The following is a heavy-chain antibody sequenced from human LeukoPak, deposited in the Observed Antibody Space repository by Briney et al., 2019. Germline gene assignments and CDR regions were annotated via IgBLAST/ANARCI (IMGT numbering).Heavy chain of an antibody. D-gene: IGHD2-15*01. V-gene: IGHV3-23*01. J-gene: IGHJ4*02. CDR3: APRVVGSAPFDY. Sequence: GGSLRLSCVASGFTFSSYAMSWVRQAPGKGLEWVSTISDSGDNTYYADSVKGRFTISRDNSKNTLYLQMNSLRAEDTAVYYCAPRVVGSAPFDYWGQGTLVTVSS. CDR1: GFTFSSYA. CDR2: ISDSGDNT.